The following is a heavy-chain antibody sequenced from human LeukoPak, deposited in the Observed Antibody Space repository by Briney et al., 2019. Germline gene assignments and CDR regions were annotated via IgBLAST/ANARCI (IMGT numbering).Heavy chain of an antibody. J-gene: IGHJ6*02. CDR2: IWYDGSNK. Sequence: PGGSLRLSCAASGFTFSSYGMHWVRQAPGKGLEWVAVIWYDGSNKYYADSVKGRFTISRDNSKNTLCLQMNSLRAEDTAVYYCARELPASEGDYYYYYGMDVWGQGTTVAVSS. V-gene: IGHV3-33*01. CDR3: ARELPASEGDYYYYYGMDV. CDR1: GFTFSSYG. D-gene: IGHD2-2*01.